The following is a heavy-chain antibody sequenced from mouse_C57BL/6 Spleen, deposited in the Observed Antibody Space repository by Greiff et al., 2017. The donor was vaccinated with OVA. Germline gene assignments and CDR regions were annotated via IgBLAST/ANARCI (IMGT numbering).Heavy chain of an antibody. CDR2: IWGVGST. D-gene: IGHD1-1*01. CDR1: GFSLTSYG. CDR3: ASGSSPFAY. J-gene: IGHJ3*01. V-gene: IGHV2-6*01. Sequence: VQLQQSGPGLVAPSQSLSITCTVSGFSLTSYGVDWVRQSPGKGLEWLGVIWGVGSTNYNSALKSRLSISKDNSKSQVFLKMNSLQTDDTAMYYCASGSSPFAYWGQGTLVTVSA.